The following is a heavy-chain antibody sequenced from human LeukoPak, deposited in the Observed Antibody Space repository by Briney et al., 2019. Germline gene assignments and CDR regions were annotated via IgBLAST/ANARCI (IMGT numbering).Heavy chain of an antibody. D-gene: IGHD6-13*01. J-gene: IGHJ4*02. V-gene: IGHV1-2*02. Sequence: ASVKVSCKASGYTFTGYYMHWVRQAPGQGLEGMGWINPNSGGTNYAQKFQGRVTMTRDTSISTAYMELSRLRSDDTAVYYCAREAAAGTGFDYWGQGTLVTVSS. CDR2: INPNSGGT. CDR1: GYTFTGYY. CDR3: AREAAAGTGFDY.